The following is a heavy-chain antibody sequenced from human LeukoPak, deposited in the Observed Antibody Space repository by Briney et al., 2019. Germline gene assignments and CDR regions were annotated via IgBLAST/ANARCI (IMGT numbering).Heavy chain of an antibody. V-gene: IGHV3-66*01. CDR2: IFSHGET. J-gene: IGHJ4*02. D-gene: IGHD2-8*01. CDR1: GFIVGNNY. Sequence: GGSLRLSCAASGFIVGNNYMNWVRRAPGKGLEWVSLIFSHGETSYADSVKGRFTISRDNSKNTLYLQMNGLRVEDTAVYYCARDPPAVSINTYAWGQGTLVTVSS. CDR3: ARDPPAVSINTYA.